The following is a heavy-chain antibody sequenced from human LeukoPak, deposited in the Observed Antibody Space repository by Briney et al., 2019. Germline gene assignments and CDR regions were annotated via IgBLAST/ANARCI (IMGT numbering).Heavy chain of an antibody. Sequence: ASVKVSCKASGGTFSSYAISWVRQAPGQGLEWMGGLIPIFGTANYAQKFQGRVRITTDESTSTAYMELSSLRSEDTAVYYCARVTAMVSGIFDYWGQGTLVTVSS. V-gene: IGHV1-69*05. CDR1: GGTFSSYA. J-gene: IGHJ4*02. CDR3: ARVTAMVSGIFDY. CDR2: LIPIFGTA. D-gene: IGHD5-18*01.